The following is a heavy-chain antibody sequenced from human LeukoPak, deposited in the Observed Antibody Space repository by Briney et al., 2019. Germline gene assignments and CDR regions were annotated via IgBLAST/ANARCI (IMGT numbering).Heavy chain of an antibody. CDR3: AKDLHDYGNYVGWFDS. Sequence: QPGGSLRLSCVASGFTFSSYAMDWVRQAPGKGLEWVSAISGSGGNTYYADSVKGRFTISRDHSKTTLFLQMNSLRAEDTAVYYCAKDLHDYGNYVGWFDSWGQGTLVTVSS. V-gene: IGHV3-23*01. D-gene: IGHD4-11*01. CDR2: ISGSGGNT. CDR1: GFTFSSYA. J-gene: IGHJ5*01.